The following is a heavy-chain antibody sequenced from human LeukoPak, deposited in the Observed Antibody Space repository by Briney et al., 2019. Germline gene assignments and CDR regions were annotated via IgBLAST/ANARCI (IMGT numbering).Heavy chain of an antibody. J-gene: IGHJ4*02. Sequence: SETLSLTCTLSGGSISSYYSSWIRQPPGKGLECIGYIYYSGSTNYNPSLKSRVTISADTSKNQFSLKLSSVTAADTAVYYCASSGEEDSNFDYWGQGALVTVSS. V-gene: IGHV4-59*01. CDR2: IYYSGST. D-gene: IGHD7-27*01. CDR1: GGSISSYY. CDR3: ASSGEEDSNFDY.